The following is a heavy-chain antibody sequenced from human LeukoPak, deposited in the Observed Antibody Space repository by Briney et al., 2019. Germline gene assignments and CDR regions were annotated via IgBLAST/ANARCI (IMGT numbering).Heavy chain of an antibody. CDR3: AKHRGYCSSTNCHPFDY. V-gene: IGHV4-59*10. Sequence: SETLSLTCAVYGGSFSGYYWSWIRQPAGKGLEWIGRIYTSGSTNYNPSLKSRVTMSVDTSKNQFSLKLSSVTAADTAVYYCAKHRGYCSSTNCHPFDYWGQGTRVTVSS. J-gene: IGHJ4*02. D-gene: IGHD2-2*01. CDR1: GGSFSGYY. CDR2: IYTSGST.